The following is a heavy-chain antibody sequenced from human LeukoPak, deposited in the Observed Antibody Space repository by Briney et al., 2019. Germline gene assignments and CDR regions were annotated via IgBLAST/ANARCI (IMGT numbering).Heavy chain of an antibody. CDR3: ARPLYYYDTNGLDYYYMDV. CDR2: ISVYNGTT. J-gene: IGHJ6*03. Sequence: GASVKVSCKASGYTFTNYGISWVRHAPGQGLEWMGWISVYNGTTNYAQKLHGRVTMSTDTSTSTAYMELRSMRSDDTAVYYCARPLYYYDTNGLDYYYMDVWGKGTTVTVSS. CDR1: GYTFTNYG. V-gene: IGHV1-18*01. D-gene: IGHD3-22*01.